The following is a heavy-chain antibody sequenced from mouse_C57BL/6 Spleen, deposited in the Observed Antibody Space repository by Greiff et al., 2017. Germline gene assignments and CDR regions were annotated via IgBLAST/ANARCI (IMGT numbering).Heavy chain of an antibody. J-gene: IGHJ1*03. CDR1: GYTFTDYE. CDR2: IDPATGGT. Sequence: VQLQQSGAELVRPGASVTLSCKASGYTFTDYEMHWVKQTPVHGLEWIGAIDPATGGTAYNQKFKGTAILTADKSSSTAYMELRSLTSEDSAVYYCRRYYGGSNWYFDVWGTGTTVTVSS. V-gene: IGHV1-15*01. CDR3: RRYYGGSNWYFDV. D-gene: IGHD1-1*01.